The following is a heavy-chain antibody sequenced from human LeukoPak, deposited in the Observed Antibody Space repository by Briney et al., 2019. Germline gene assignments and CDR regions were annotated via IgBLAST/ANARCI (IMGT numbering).Heavy chain of an antibody. CDR2: IYNSGIT. CDR1: GGSISSNYY. CDR3: ARGYYLL. D-gene: IGHD3-10*01. V-gene: IGHV4-61*02. J-gene: IGHJ6*04. Sequence: SQTLSLTCTVSGGSISSNYYWSWIRQPAGKGLEYIGRIYNSGITNYNPSLKSRVTISVDTSKNQFSLKLSSVTAADTAVYYCARGYYLLWGKGTTVTVSS.